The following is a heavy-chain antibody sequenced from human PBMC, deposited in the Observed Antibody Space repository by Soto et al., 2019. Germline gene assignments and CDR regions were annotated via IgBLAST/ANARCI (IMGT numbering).Heavy chain of an antibody. V-gene: IGHV3-21*01. Sequence: GGSLRLSCAASGFTFSSYSMNWVRQAPGKGLEWVSSISSSSSYIYYADSVKGRFTISRDNAKNSLYLQMNSLRAEDTAVYYCARAELDIVVVVAATTIDTVATIPYWGQGTLVTVSS. CDR2: ISSSSSYI. D-gene: IGHD2-15*01. CDR3: ARAELDIVVVVAATTIDTVATIPY. J-gene: IGHJ4*02. CDR1: GFTFSSYS.